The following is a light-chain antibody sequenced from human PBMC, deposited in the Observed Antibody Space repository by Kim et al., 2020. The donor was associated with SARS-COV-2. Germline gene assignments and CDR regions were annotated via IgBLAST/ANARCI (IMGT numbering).Light chain of an antibody. Sequence: LSAEKRAPLSCRAKQVVSNYLAWYQQKPGQAPRLLIYGASNRATGIPPRFSGSGSGTDFTLTISRLEPEDFAVYYCQQRNSWPLTFGQGTRLEIK. CDR2: GAS. V-gene: IGKV3-11*01. J-gene: IGKJ5*01. CDR1: QVVSNY. CDR3: QQRNSWPLT.